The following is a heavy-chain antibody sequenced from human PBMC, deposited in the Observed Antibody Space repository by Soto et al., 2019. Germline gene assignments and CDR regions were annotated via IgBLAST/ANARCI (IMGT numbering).Heavy chain of an antibody. CDR2: ISYDGSNK. CDR1: GFTFSSYG. V-gene: IGHV3-30*18. D-gene: IGHD2-2*01. CDR3: AKEAGRYCSSTSCYWNWFDP. Sequence: GGSLRLSCAASGFTFSSYGMHWVRQAPGKGLEWVAVISYDGSNKYYADSVKGRFTISRDNSKNTLYLQMNSLRAEDTAVYYCAKEAGRYCSSTSCYWNWFDPWGQGTMVTVYS. J-gene: IGHJ5*02.